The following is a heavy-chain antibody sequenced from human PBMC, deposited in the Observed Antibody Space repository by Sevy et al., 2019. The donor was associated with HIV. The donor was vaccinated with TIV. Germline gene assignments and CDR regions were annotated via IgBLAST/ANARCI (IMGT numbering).Heavy chain of an antibody. CDR2: IYYSGST. CDR1: GGSISSSSYY. CDR3: ARLRYSSGWTGGYYYGMDV. J-gene: IGHJ6*02. V-gene: IGHV4-39*01. D-gene: IGHD6-19*01. Sequence: SETLSLTCTVSGGSISSSSYYWGWIRQPPGKGLEWLGSIYYSGSTYYNPSLKSRVTISVDTSKNQFSRKLSSVTAADTAVYYCARLRYSSGWTGGYYYGMDVWGQGTTVTVSS.